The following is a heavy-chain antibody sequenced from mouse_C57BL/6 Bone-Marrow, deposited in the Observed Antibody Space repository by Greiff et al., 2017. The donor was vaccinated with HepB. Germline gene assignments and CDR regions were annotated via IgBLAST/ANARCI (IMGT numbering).Heavy chain of an antibody. J-gene: IGHJ1*03. CDR1: GYAFSSSW. Sequence: QVQLKESGPELVKPGASVKISCKASGYAFSSSWMNWVKQRPGKGLEWIGRIYPGDGDTNYNGKFKGKATLTADKSSSTAYMQLSSLTSEDSAVYFCARPNPYYYGSSHWYFDVWGTGTTVTVSS. CDR2: IYPGDGDT. CDR3: ARPNPYYYGSSHWYFDV. V-gene: IGHV1-82*01. D-gene: IGHD1-1*01.